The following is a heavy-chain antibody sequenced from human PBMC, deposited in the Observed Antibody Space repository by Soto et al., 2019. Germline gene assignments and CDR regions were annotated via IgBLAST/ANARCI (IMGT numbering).Heavy chain of an antibody. D-gene: IGHD3-22*01. V-gene: IGHV4-30-4*01. CDR2: VYYSGST. Sequence: QLQESGPGLVMPSQTLSLTCTVSGASINNNDYYWSWIRQTPGKGVEWIGYVYYSGSTDYIPAVTSRLSMSMDKSQNQFTLKLNSVTAADTATYYCARMSYFYDKWYFDLWGRGTLVTVSS. CDR3: ARMSYFYDKWYFDL. J-gene: IGHJ2*01. CDR1: GASINNNDYY.